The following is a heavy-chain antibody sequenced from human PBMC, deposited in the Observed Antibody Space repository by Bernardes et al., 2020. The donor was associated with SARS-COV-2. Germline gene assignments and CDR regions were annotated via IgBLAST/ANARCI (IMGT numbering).Heavy chain of an antibody. Sequence: GGSLRLSCAASGFTFSSYSMNWVRQAPGKGLEWVSSISSSSSYIYYADSVKGRFTISRDNAKNSLYLQMNSLRAEDTAVYYCARDPGKWELEGDYYYYGMDVWGQGTTVTVSS. CDR1: GFTFSSYS. CDR2: ISSSSSYI. J-gene: IGHJ6*02. V-gene: IGHV3-21*01. CDR3: ARDPGKWELEGDYYYYGMDV. D-gene: IGHD1-26*01.